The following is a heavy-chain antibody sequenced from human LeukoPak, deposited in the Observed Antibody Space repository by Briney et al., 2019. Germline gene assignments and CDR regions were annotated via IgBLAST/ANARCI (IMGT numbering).Heavy chain of an antibody. CDR1: RYTFTGYY. CDR3: GTLLSNGPFDY. Sequence: ASLKVSCKASRYTFTGYYMHWVRQAPGQGLEWMGWIYPNTGATKYAQKFQGRVTMTRDTSISTAYMELSGLRSDDTAVYYCGTLLSNGPFDYWGQGSLVTVSS. J-gene: IGHJ4*02. CDR2: IYPNTGAT. V-gene: IGHV1-2*02.